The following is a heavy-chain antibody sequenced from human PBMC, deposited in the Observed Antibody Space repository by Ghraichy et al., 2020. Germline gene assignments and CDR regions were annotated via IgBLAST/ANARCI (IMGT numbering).Heavy chain of an antibody. CDR1: GGSISSYY. CDR2: IYYSGST. V-gene: IGHV4-59*01. Sequence: SETLSLTCTVSGGSISSYYWSWIRQPPGKGLEWIGYIYYSGSTNYNPSLKSRVTISVDTSKNQFSLKLSSVTAADTAVYYCARAAVAGNGWFQNWYFDLWGRGTLVTVSS. D-gene: IGHD6-19*01. J-gene: IGHJ2*01. CDR3: ARAAVAGNGWFQNWYFDL.